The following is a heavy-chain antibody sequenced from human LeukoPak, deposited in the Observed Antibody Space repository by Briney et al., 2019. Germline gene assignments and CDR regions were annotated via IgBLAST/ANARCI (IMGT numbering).Heavy chain of an antibody. CDR3: AKGHGDWYFYYFDY. D-gene: IGHD2-21*02. Sequence: GGSLRLSCAASGFTFSSYAMSWVRQAPGKGLEWVSAISGSGGSTYYADSVKGRFTVSRDNDKNTLYLQMSSLRDEDTAIYYCAKGHGDWYFYYFDYWGQGTLVTVSS. V-gene: IGHV3-23*01. CDR2: ISGSGGST. CDR1: GFTFSSYA. J-gene: IGHJ4*02.